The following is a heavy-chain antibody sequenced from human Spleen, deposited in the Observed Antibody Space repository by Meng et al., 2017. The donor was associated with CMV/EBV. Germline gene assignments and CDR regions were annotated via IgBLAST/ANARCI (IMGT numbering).Heavy chain of an antibody. CDR3: ATGEVGDYYDSSGYWR. CDR2: INPNSGGT. V-gene: IGHV1-2*02. CDR1: GYTFTGYY. D-gene: IGHD3-22*01. J-gene: IGHJ4*02. Sequence: ASVKVSCKASGYTFTGYYVHWVRQAPGQGLEWMGWINPNSGGTNYAQRFQGRVTMTRDTSINTAYMELSSLRSEDTAVYYCATGEVGDYYDSSGYWRWGQGTLVTVSS.